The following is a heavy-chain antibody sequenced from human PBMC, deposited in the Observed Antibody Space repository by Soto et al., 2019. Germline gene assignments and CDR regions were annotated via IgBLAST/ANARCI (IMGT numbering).Heavy chain of an antibody. V-gene: IGHV1-2*02. CDR3: ARMVVPTLYFYS. CDR2: INPNNGDT. CDR1: GDTLTNSY. J-gene: IGHJ4*02. Sequence: ASVKVSCKASGDTLTNSYLHWVRQAPGQGLEWLGWINPNNGDTNYAQKFRGRVTMTRDTSNNTVYMELTRLTSDDTAVYFCARMVVPTLYFYSWGQGTPVTFAS. D-gene: IGHD3-22*01.